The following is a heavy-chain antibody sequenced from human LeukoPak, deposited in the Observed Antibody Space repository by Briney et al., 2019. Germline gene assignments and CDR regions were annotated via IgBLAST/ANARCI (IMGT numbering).Heavy chain of an antibody. Sequence: ASVKVSCKVSGYTLTELSMHWVRQAPGKGLERMGGFDPEDGETIYAQKFQGRVTMTEDTSTDTAYMERSSLRSEDTAVYYCASAIQLNDAFDIWGQGTMVTVSS. CDR2: FDPEDGET. CDR1: GYTLTELS. D-gene: IGHD2-2*01. V-gene: IGHV1-24*01. CDR3: ASAIQLNDAFDI. J-gene: IGHJ3*02.